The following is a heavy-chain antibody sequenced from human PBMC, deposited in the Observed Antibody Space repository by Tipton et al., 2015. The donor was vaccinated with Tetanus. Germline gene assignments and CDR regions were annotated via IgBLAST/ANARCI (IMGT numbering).Heavy chain of an antibody. Sequence: TLSLTCSVSGGSISGSSYYWSWIRQPPGKALEWIGSIYYSGSTFYHPSLQSRVTISVDTSKNQFSLRLSSVTAADTAVYFCARHPPPHYYGSGSYLDYWGQGTPVTVSS. J-gene: IGHJ4*02. D-gene: IGHD3-10*01. CDR1: GGSISGSSYY. CDR2: IYYSGST. V-gene: IGHV4-39*01. CDR3: ARHPPPHYYGSGSYLDY.